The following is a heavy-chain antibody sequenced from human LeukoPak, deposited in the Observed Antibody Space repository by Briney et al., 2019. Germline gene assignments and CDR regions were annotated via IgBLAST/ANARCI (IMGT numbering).Heavy chain of an antibody. D-gene: IGHD3-16*02. CDR1: GFTFSSYA. CDR2: ISGSGGST. V-gene: IGHV3-23*01. J-gene: IGHJ4*02. CDR3: AKDSRGYYDYVWGSYLRG. Sequence: GGSLRLSCAASGFTFSSYAMSWVRQAPGKGLEWVSAISGSGGSTYYADSVKGRFTISRDNSKNTLYLQRNSLRAEDTAVYYCAKDSRGYYDYVWGSYLRGWGQGTLVTVSS.